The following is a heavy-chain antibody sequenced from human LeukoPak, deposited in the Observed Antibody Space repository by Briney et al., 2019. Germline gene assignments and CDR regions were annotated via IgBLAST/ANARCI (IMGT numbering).Heavy chain of an antibody. Sequence: PSENLSLTCTVSGGSISSYYWNWLRQPPGKALEWIGWTFYTATTNYNPSLRSRVTTSVDASKKHFTLNLSSVTAADTAIYYCARRRAMARSDAFDIWGQGTMVT. D-gene: IGHD5-24*01. CDR2: TFYTATT. CDR1: GGSISSYY. J-gene: IGHJ3*02. V-gene: IGHV4-59*08. CDR3: ARRRAMARSDAFDI.